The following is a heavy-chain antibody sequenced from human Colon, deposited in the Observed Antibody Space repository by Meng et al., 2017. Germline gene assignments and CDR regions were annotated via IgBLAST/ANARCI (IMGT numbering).Heavy chain of an antibody. CDR1: GFTFSSYC. CDR2: IKQDGSEK. CDR3: ASRMYPLIRSGIDY. V-gene: IGHV3-7*01. Sequence: GASLRLSCAASGFTFSSYCMSWVRHAPGKGLEWVANIKQDGSEKYFVDSVKGRFTISRDNAKNSLYLQMHSLRAEDTAVYYCASRMYPLIRSGIDYWGQGTLVTVSS. D-gene: IGHD1-26*01. J-gene: IGHJ4*02.